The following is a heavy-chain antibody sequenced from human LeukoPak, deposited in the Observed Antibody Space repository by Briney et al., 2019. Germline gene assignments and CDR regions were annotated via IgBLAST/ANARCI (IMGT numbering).Heavy chain of an antibody. D-gene: IGHD3-16*01. CDR1: GFTFSRYS. J-gene: IGHJ5*02. V-gene: IGHV3-21*04. Sequence: GGSLRLSCAASGFTFSRYSMNWVRQAPGKGLEWVSSISTSSSYIHYAGSVKGRFTISRDNSKNTLYLQMNSLRGEDTAVYYCAKSGGVRFDPWGQGTLVTVSS. CDR3: AKSGGVRFDP. CDR2: ISTSSSYI.